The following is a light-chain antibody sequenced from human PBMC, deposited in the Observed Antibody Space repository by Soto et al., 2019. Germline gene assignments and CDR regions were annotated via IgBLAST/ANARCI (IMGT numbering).Light chain of an antibody. CDR1: QSVSSY. V-gene: IGKV3-11*01. J-gene: IGKJ4*01. Sequence: EIVLTQSPATLSLSPGERATLSCRASQSVSSYLAWYQQKPGQAPRLLIYDASNRATGILARFSGSGSGTYFTLTISSLEPEDFAVYYCQQRSNWPPLTFGGGTKVEIK. CDR2: DAS. CDR3: QQRSNWPPLT.